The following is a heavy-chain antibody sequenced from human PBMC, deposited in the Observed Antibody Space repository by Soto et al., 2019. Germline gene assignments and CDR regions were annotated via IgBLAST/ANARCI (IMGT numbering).Heavy chain of an antibody. J-gene: IGHJ3*02. V-gene: IGHV1-3*01. CDR1: GYTFTSYA. CDR3: ARASCSGGSCSRDAFDI. CDR2: INAGNGNT. Sequence: ASVKVSCKASGYTFTSYAMHWVRQAPGQRLEWMGWINAGNGNTKYSQKFQGRVTITRDTSASTAYMELSSLRSEDTAVYYCARASCSGGSCSRDAFDIWGQGTMVT. D-gene: IGHD2-15*01.